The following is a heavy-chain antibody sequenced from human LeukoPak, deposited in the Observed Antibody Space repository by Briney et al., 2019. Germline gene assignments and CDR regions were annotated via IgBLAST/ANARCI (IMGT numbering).Heavy chain of an antibody. CDR1: GFTVSSNY. CDR3: ATSFYDSSGYYRVD. D-gene: IGHD3-22*01. V-gene: IGHV3-53*01. Sequence: GGSLRLSCAASGFTVSSNYMSWVRQAPGKGLEWVSVIYSGGSTYYADSVKGRFTISRDNSKNTLYLQMNSLRAEDTAVYYCATSFYDSSGYYRVDWGQGTLVTVSS. J-gene: IGHJ4*02. CDR2: IYSGGST.